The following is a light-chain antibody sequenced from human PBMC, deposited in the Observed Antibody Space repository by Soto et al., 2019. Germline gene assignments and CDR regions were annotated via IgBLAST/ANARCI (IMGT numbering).Light chain of an antibody. J-gene: IGLJ2*01. CDR2: DVS. Sequence: QSALTQPASVSGSPGKSITISCTGTSSDVGGYNYVSWYQQHPGKAPKLMIYDVSNRPSGVSNRFSGSKSGNTASLTISGLQAEDEADYYCGSYTSSSTVIFGGGTKLTVL. CDR3: GSYTSSSTVI. CDR1: SSDVGGYNY. V-gene: IGLV2-14*03.